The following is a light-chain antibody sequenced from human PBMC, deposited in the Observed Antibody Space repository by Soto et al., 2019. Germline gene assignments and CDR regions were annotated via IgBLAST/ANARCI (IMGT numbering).Light chain of an antibody. V-gene: IGLV2-23*02. CDR3: CSYSFSNYYD. J-gene: IGLJ1*01. CDR2: EVT. CDR1: SSDVGHYDL. Sequence: QSALTQPASVSGSPGQSITISCTGTSSDVGHYDLVSWYQQHPGKAPKLIIYEVTKRPSGVSNRFSGSKSGNTASLTISGLQADDEADYDCCSYSFSNYYDFGTATKLTFL.